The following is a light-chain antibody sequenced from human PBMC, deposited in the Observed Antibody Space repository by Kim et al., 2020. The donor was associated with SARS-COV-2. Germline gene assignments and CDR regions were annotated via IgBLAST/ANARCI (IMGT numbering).Light chain of an antibody. J-gene: IGLJ3*02. CDR2: QDS. CDR1: KLGDKY. Sequence: VSVPPGQTASLTCSGDKLGDKYVCWYQQKPGQSPLLVIYQDSKRPSGIPERFSGSNSGNTATLTISGTQTMDEADYYCQAWDTYTVFGGGTQLTVL. V-gene: IGLV3-1*01. CDR3: QAWDTYTV.